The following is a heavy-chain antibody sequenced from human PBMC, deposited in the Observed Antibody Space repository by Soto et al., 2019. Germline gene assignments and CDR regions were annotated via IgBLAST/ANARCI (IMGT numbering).Heavy chain of an antibody. J-gene: IGHJ6*02. D-gene: IGHD1-26*01. V-gene: IGHV4-34*01. Sequence: SETLSLTCAVYGGSFSGYYWSWIRQPPGKGLEWIGEINHSGSTNYNPSLKSRVTISVDTSKNQFSLKLSSVTAADTAVYYCARLRSWLYASYYRYFIDFCGQGTTVIVS. CDR2: INHSGST. CDR3: ARLRSWLYASYYRYFIDF. CDR1: GGSFSGYY.